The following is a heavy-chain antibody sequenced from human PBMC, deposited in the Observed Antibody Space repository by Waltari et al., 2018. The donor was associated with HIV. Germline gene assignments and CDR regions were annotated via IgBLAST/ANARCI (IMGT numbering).Heavy chain of an antibody. Sequence: QVHLVQSGAGLRKPGASVTVSCKASGYTFTNYGITWVRQAPGQGLEWMGWISGYNGDTKYAQKVRGRVTMTTDTSTSTAYLEMGSLRFDDTAVYYCARDHYYGSSGYYSDDWGQGTLVTVSS. CDR1: GYTFTNYG. CDR3: ARDHYYGSSGYYSDD. D-gene: IGHD3-22*01. CDR2: ISGYNGDT. J-gene: IGHJ4*02. V-gene: IGHV1-18*01.